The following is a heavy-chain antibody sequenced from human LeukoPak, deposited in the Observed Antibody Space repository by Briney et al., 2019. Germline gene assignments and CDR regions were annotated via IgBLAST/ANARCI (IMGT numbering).Heavy chain of an antibody. CDR1: GFTFSSYG. Sequence: AGGSLRLSCAASGFTFSSYGMHWVRQAPGKGLEWVAVISYDGSNKYYADSVKGRFTISRDNSKNTLYLQMNSLRAEDTAVYYCAKDRLRGYSGYDDDAFDIWGQGTMVTVSS. V-gene: IGHV3-30*18. D-gene: IGHD5-12*01. CDR2: ISYDGSNK. J-gene: IGHJ3*02. CDR3: AKDRLRGYSGYDDDAFDI.